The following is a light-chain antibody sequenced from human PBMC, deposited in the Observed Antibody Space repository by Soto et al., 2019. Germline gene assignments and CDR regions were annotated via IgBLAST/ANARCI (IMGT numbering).Light chain of an antibody. CDR3: HQCDSSPWT. CDR2: GAS. J-gene: IGKJ1*01. Sequence: EIVMTQSPATLSVSPGGRATLSCRASQSISDTLAWYQQKPGQAPRLLIHGASTRATGFPARFSGSGSGTDFTLTISRLEPEDFAVFYCHQCDSSPWTFGQGTKVDI. CDR1: QSISDT. V-gene: IGKV3-15*01.